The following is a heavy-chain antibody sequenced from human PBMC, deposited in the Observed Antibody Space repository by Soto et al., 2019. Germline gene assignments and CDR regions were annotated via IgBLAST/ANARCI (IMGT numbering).Heavy chain of an antibody. CDR3: FFFSFIGVPPVRLDY. J-gene: IGHJ4*01. CDR1: GFTFSNAW. CDR2: VKSKTHGGTT. Sequence: GGSLRLCCAASGFTFSNAWINWVRQAPGKGLEWVGRVKSKTHGGTTDFAASVKGRFAISRDDSISMAFMRMNSLKIEDTAVYYCFFFSFIGVPPVRLDYSCHGPFVTVSS. V-gene: IGHV3-15*07. D-gene: IGHD2-8*01.